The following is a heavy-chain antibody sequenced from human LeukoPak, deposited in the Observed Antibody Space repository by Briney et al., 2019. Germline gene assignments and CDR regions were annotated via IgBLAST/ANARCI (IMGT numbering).Heavy chain of an antibody. CDR2: ISWSSDRI. CDR3: AKDISEGYNFDAFDI. CDR1: GFTFDDYA. J-gene: IGHJ3*02. Sequence: GRSLRLSCAASGFTFDDYAMHWVRQAPGKGLEWVSGISWSSDRIGYADSVKGRFTISRDNAKNSLYLQMNSLRAEDTAFYYCAKDISEGYNFDAFDIWGHGTMVTVSS. V-gene: IGHV3-9*01. D-gene: IGHD5-24*01.